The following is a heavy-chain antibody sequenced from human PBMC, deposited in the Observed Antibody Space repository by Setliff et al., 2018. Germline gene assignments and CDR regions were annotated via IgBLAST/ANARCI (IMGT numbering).Heavy chain of an antibody. J-gene: IGHJ6*03. Sequence: GGSLRLSCAASGFTFSDYYMDWVRLAPGRGLEWVSAISDSGGSTFYVDSVKGRFTISRDNSKNTLYLQMNSLRVEDTAVYYCAKVPGIATAGQTDSYYYYYYYMDVWGKGTTVTVSS. V-gene: IGHV3-23*01. CDR3: AKVPGIATAGQTDSYYYYYYYMDV. D-gene: IGHD6-13*01. CDR1: GFTFSDYY. CDR2: ISDSGGST.